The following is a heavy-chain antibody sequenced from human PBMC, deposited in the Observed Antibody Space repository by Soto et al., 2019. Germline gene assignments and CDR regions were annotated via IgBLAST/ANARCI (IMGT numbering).Heavy chain of an antibody. CDR1: GYTFTRYG. Sequence: ASVKGSCKASGYTFTRYGFSWVRQAPGQELEWMGWINGYTGNTNYAQKFQGRVTMTTDTSTNTAYLDLWTLISDDTAVYYCVRCYVTGQGRIDVSAQRTSVPVSS. V-gene: IGHV1-18*01. J-gene: IGHJ6*02. CDR3: VRCYVTGQGRIDV. CDR2: INGYTGNT. D-gene: IGHD3-16*01.